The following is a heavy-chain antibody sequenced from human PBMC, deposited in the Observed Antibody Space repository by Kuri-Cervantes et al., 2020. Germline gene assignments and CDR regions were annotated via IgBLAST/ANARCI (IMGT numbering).Heavy chain of an antibody. D-gene: IGHD6-19*01. J-gene: IGHJ4*02. CDR1: GFTFSSYA. Sequence: GGSLRLSCAASGFTFSSYAMHWVRQAPGKGLEWVAVISYDGSNKYYADSVKGRFTISRDNSKNTLYLQMNSLRAEDTAVYYCAKVYITVADTYYFDYWGQGTLVTVSS. CDR3: AKVYITVADTYYFDY. CDR2: ISYDGSNK. V-gene: IGHV3-30*04.